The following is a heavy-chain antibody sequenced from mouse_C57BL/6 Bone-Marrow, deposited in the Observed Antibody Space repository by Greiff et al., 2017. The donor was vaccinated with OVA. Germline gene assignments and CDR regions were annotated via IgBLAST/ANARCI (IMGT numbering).Heavy chain of an antibody. CDR2: INPNYGTT. J-gene: IGHJ2*01. CDR3: ARRSYYYGRQTFDY. Sequence: EVQLQQSGPELVKPGASVKISCKASGYSFTDYNMNWVKQSNGKSLEWIGVINPNYGTTSYNQKFQGKATLTVDQSSSTAYMQRNSLTSEDSAVYYCARRSYYYGRQTFDYWGQGTTLTVSS. V-gene: IGHV1-39*01. D-gene: IGHD1-1*01. CDR1: GYSFTDYN.